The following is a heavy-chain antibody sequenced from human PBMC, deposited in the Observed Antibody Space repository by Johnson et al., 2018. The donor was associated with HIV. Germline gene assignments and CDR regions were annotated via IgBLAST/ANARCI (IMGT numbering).Heavy chain of an antibody. CDR3: TAHYRNAFDI. J-gene: IGHJ3*02. CDR2: IKSKSDGGTT. CDR1: GFTFSDAW. V-gene: IGHV3-15*01. Sequence: VQLVESGGGLVQPGGSLRLSCAASGFTFSDAWMGWVRQAPGKGLEWVGRIKSKSDGGTTDYAAPVEGRCTISRDDSKNTLFLQMNSLKTEDTALYYCTAHYRNAFDIWGQGTMVTVSS. D-gene: IGHD1-26*01.